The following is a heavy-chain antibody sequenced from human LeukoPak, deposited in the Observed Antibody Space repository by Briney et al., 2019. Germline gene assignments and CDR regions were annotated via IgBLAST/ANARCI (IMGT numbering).Heavy chain of an antibody. D-gene: IGHD3-3*01. CDR2: IYYSGST. V-gene: IGHV4-59*01. CDR1: GGSISSYY. Sequence: SETLSLTCTVSGGSISSYYWSWIRQPPGKGLEWIGYIYYSGSTNYNPSLKSRVTISVDTSKNQFSLKLSSVSAADTAVYYCASFQGYDFWSGYSGPFDYWGQGTLVTVSS. J-gene: IGHJ4*02. CDR3: ASFQGYDFWSGYSGPFDY.